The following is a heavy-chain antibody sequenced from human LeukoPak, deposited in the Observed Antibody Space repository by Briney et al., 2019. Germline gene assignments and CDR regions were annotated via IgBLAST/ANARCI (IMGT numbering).Heavy chain of an antibody. V-gene: IGHV3-7*01. CDR1: GFTLSNYW. CDR3: ATDQAGGLDS. Sequence: PGGSLRLSCAASGFTLSNYWMNWVRQAPGKGLEWVANIKQDGSERYYVDSVKGRFTNSRDNAKNSLYLQMNSLRAEDTAVYYCATDQAGGLDSWGQGTLVTVSS. CDR2: IKQDGSER. D-gene: IGHD3-10*01. J-gene: IGHJ4*02.